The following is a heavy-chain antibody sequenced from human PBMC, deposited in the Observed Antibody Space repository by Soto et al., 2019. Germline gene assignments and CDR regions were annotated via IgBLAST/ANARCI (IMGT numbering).Heavy chain of an antibody. V-gene: IGHV4-39*01. CDR3: ARQSENYYDSSGYLYFDY. Sequence: QLQLQESGPGLVKPSETLSLTCTVSGGSISSSSYYWGWIRQPPGKGLEWIGSIYYSGSTYYNPSLKSRVTISVDTSKNQFSLKLSSVTAADTAVYYCARQSENYYDSSGYLYFDYWGQGTLVTVSS. CDR1: GGSISSSSYY. CDR2: IYYSGST. D-gene: IGHD3-22*01. J-gene: IGHJ4*02.